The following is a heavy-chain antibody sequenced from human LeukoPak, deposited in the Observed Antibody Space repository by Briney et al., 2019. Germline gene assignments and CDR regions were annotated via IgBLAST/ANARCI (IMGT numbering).Heavy chain of an antibody. Sequence: SETLSLTCAVYGGSFSGYYWSWIRQPPGKGLEWIGEINHSGSTNYNPSLKSRVTMSVDTSKNQFSLKLSSVTAADTVVYYCARDPGIVGATKGGQDWFDPWGQGTLVAVSS. CDR2: INHSGST. D-gene: IGHD1-26*01. CDR3: ARDPGIVGATKGGQDWFDP. V-gene: IGHV4-34*01. J-gene: IGHJ5*02. CDR1: GGSFSGYY.